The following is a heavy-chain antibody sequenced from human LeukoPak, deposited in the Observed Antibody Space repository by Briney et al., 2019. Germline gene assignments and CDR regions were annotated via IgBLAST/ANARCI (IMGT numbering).Heavy chain of an antibody. J-gene: IGHJ4*02. CDR2: IYSGGST. Sequence: SGGSLRLSCAASGFTVSSNFMTWVRQAPGKGLEWVAIIYSGGSTDHADSVKGRFTISRDNSKNTLYLQMSSLRAEDTALYYCARAPGGWDLYFDYWGQGTLVTVSS. V-gene: IGHV3-53*01. CDR3: ARAPGGWDLYFDY. CDR1: GFTVSSNF. D-gene: IGHD1-26*01.